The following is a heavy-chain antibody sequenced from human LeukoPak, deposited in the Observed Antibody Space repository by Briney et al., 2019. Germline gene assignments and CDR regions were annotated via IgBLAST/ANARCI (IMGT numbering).Heavy chain of an antibody. CDR2: ISWNSGSI. CDR1: GFTFDDYA. D-gene: IGHD5-12*01. CDR3: AKEILSGAYGMDV. Sequence: GGSLRLSCAASGFTFDDYAMHWVRQAPGKGLQWVSGISWNSGSIGYADSVKGRFTISRDNAKNSLYLQMNSLRAEDTALYYCAKEILSGAYGMDVWGQGTTVTVSS. V-gene: IGHV3-9*01. J-gene: IGHJ6*02.